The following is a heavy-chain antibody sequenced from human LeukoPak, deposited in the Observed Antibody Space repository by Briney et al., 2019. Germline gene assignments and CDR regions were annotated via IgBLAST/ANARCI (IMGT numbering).Heavy chain of an antibody. D-gene: IGHD6-6*01. V-gene: IGHV4-59*08. Sequence: SETLSLTCTVSGGSITSYYWTWIRQPPGKGLEWIGFIYGDGSTKYNPSLKSRVTMSVDTSKNQFSLKLSSVTAADTAVYYCARQGPIAARLSFDYWGQGTLVTVSS. J-gene: IGHJ4*02. CDR3: ARQGPIAARLSFDY. CDR2: IYGDGST. CDR1: GGSITSYY.